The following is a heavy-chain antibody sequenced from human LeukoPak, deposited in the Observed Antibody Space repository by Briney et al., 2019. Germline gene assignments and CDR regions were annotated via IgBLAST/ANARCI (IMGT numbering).Heavy chain of an antibody. Sequence: KTSETLSLTCTVSGGSISNYYWSWIRQPPGKGLEWIGYIYYSGSANYNPSLKSRVTISADTSKNQFSLKLSSVTAADTAVYYCARNSGSPYYYYYMDVWGKGTTVTISS. CDR2: IYYSGSA. CDR1: GGSISNYY. V-gene: IGHV4-59*01. J-gene: IGHJ6*03. CDR3: ARNSGSPYYYYYMDV. D-gene: IGHD1-26*01.